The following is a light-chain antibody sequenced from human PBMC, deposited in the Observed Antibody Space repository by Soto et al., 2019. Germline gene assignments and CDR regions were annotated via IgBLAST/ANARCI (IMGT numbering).Light chain of an antibody. Sequence: DIVMTQSPDSLAVSLGERATINCKSSRSVLNSSSNKNYLAWYQQKPGQPPKLLIYWASTRESGVPDRFSGSGSGTDFTLTISSLQAEDVAVYYCQQYYSTPRTFGQGTKVEIK. CDR2: WAS. CDR3: QQYYSTPRT. J-gene: IGKJ1*01. CDR1: RSVLNSSSNKNY. V-gene: IGKV4-1*01.